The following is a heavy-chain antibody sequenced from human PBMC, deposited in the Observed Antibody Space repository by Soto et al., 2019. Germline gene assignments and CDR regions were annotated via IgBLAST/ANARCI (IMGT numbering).Heavy chain of an antibody. CDR3: AREGFSGYEALDY. D-gene: IGHD5-12*01. CDR1: GGPIRSYY. CDR2: IAYTGIT. J-gene: IGHJ4*02. V-gene: IGHV4-59*01. Sequence: QVHLQESGPGLLKPSETLSLTCGVSGGPIRSYYLRWVRQAPGKGLEWIAYIAYTGITAYNPALRSRVTISGDTSQNLFSLKMTSVTAADTAVYYCAREGFSGYEALDYWGQGILVTVSS.